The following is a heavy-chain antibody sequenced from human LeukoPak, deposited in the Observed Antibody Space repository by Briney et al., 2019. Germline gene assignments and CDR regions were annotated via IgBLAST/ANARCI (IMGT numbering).Heavy chain of an antibody. V-gene: IGHV3-23*01. CDR1: GFTFTTYA. Sequence: GGSLRPSCAPSGFTFTTYAMSCARQPPGGRLGSASAISATGGTTYYADSVKGRFTTSRDNSKNTLYLQLNSLRAEDTAMYYCAKGKETAFLDWFDPWGQGTLVTVSS. D-gene: IGHD2-21*02. J-gene: IGHJ5*02. CDR2: ISATGGTT. CDR3: AKGKETAFLDWFDP.